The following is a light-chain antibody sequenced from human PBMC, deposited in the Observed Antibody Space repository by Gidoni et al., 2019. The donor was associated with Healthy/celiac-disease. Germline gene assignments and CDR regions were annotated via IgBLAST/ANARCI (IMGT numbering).Light chain of an antibody. CDR1: QSVSSY. V-gene: IGKV3-11*01. Sequence: EIVLTQSPATLSLSPGERATLSCRASQSVSSYLAWYQQKPGQAPRLLIYEASNRATGIPARLSGSGSGTDFTLTISSLEPEDFAVYYCQQRSNWPPTFGGGTKVEIK. CDR2: EAS. CDR3: QQRSNWPPT. J-gene: IGKJ4*01.